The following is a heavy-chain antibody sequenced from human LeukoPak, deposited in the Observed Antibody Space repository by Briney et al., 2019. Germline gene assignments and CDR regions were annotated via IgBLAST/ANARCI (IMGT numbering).Heavy chain of an antibody. CDR1: GGSISSGGYY. CDR2: IYYSGST. Sequence: SETLSLTCIVSGGSISSGGYYWNWIRQPPGKGLEWIGYIYYSGSTNYNPSLKSRVTISVDTSKNQFSLKLSSVTAADTAVYYCARGVGLEPVYWGQGTLVTVSS. CDR3: ARGVGLEPVY. V-gene: IGHV4-61*08. D-gene: IGHD1-1*01. J-gene: IGHJ4*02.